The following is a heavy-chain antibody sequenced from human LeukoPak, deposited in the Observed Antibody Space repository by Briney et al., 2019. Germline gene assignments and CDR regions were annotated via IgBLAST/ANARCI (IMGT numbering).Heavy chain of an antibody. D-gene: IGHD3-10*01. CDR2: IIPIFGTA. CDR1: GGTFSSYA. Sequence: SVTVSCKASGGTFSSYAISWVRQAPGQGLEWMGGIIPIFGTANYAQKFQGRVTITADESTSTAYMELSSLRSEDTAVYYCARGRGVRGVIGNWFDPWGQGTLVTVSS. CDR3: ARGRGVRGVIGNWFDP. V-gene: IGHV1-69*13. J-gene: IGHJ5*02.